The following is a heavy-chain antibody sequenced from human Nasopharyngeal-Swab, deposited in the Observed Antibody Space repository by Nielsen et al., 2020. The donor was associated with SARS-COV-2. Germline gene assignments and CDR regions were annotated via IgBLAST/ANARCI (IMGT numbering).Heavy chain of an antibody. J-gene: IGHJ5*02. Sequence: SETLSLTCTVSGGSFDAYYWTWLRQRPGKGLEWIGYIYYSGSTNYKSSLKSRVTISVDTSKNQFSLSLRSATAADTAVYYCARGNGYCSGGSCFHWFDPWGQGTLVTVSS. CDR1: GGSFDAYY. CDR3: ARGNGYCSGGSCFHWFDP. CDR2: IYYSGST. V-gene: IGHV4-59*01. D-gene: IGHD2-15*01.